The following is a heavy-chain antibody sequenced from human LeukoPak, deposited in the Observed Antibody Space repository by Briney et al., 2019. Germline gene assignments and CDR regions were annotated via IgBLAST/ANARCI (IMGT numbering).Heavy chain of an antibody. CDR1: GFPFSGYS. Sequence: GGSLRLSCAASGFPFSGYSLHWVRQAPGKGLEWVSSISSSAAYIAYADSVKGRFTISRDNAKDSLYLQVNNLRAEDTAVYYWAREEKDLRLAYYTSALAFWGKGTTVSVSS. CDR3: AREEKDLRLAYYTSALAF. D-gene: IGHD1-26*01. J-gene: IGHJ6*03. CDR2: ISSSAAYI. V-gene: IGHV3-21*01.